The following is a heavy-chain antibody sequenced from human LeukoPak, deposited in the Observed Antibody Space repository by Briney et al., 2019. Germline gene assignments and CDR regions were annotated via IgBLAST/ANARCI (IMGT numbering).Heavy chain of an antibody. CDR2: INHSGST. J-gene: IGHJ4*02. V-gene: IGHV4-34*01. Sequence: SGGSLRLSCAASGFTFSTYSMSWVRQPPGKGLEWIGEINHSGSTNYNPSLKSRVTISVDTSKNQFSLKLSSVTAADTAVYYCARGSVGSTYDYWGQGTLVTVSS. D-gene: IGHD2-15*01. CDR3: ARGSVGSTYDY. CDR1: GFTFSTYS.